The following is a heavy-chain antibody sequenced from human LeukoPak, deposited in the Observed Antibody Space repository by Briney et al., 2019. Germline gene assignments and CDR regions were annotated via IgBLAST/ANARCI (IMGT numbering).Heavy chain of an antibody. CDR2: IYYSGST. CDR1: GGSISSGDYY. V-gene: IGHV4-30-4*01. J-gene: IGHJ3*02. Sequence: SQTLSLTCTVSGGSISSGDYYWSWIRQPPGKGLEWIGYIYYSGSTYYNPSLKSRVTISVDTSKNQFSLKLSSVTAADTAVYYCARAAVAGPNDAFDIWGQGTMVTVSS. CDR3: ARAAVAGPNDAFDI. D-gene: IGHD6-19*01.